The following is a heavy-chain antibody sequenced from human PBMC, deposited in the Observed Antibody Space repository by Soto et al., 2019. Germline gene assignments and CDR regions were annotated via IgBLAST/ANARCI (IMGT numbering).Heavy chain of an antibody. CDR3: ARDRGYCSGGTCYAVLDY. CDR1: GFTFSTYY. CDR2: IKPDGSEK. D-gene: IGHD2-15*01. J-gene: IGHJ4*02. Sequence: EVQLVESGGGLVQPGGSLRLSCAASGFTFSTYYMNWVRQAPGKGLEWVANIKPDGSEKNYVDSVKGRFIIPRDNAKNSLYLQMNSLRAEDTAVYYCARDRGYCSGGTCYAVLDYWGQGILVTVSS. V-gene: IGHV3-7*01.